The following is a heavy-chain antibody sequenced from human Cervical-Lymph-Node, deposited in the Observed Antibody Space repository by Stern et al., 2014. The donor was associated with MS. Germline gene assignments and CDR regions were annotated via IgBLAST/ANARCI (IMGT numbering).Heavy chain of an antibody. CDR1: GYSFTGYD. V-gene: IGHV1-2*06. J-gene: IGHJ4*02. CDR2: INPNSGGT. CDR3: ATVGTSDY. Sequence: VQLVESGAEVKKPGASVKVSCKASGYSFTGYDMHWARQAPGQGLEWMGRINPNSGGTNYEQKFEGRVTMTRDTSINTAYMELSSLRSDDTAVYYCATVGTSDYWGQGTLVTVSS.